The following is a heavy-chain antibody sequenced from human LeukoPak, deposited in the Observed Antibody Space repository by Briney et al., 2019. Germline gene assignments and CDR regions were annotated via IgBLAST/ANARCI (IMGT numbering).Heavy chain of an antibody. CDR3: AKDRVITMIVVVITDFDY. CDR2: ISGSGGSI. D-gene: IGHD3-22*01. V-gene: IGHV3-23*01. Sequence: GGSLRLSCAASGFTFSSYAMSWVRQAPGKGLEWVSAISGSGGSIYYADSVKGRFTISRDNSKNTLYLQMNSLRAEDTAVYYCAKDRVITMIVVVITDFDYWGQGTLVTVSS. J-gene: IGHJ4*02. CDR1: GFTFSSYA.